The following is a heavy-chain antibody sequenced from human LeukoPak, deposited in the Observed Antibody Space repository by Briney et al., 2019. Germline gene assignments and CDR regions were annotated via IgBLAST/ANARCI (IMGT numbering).Heavy chain of an antibody. CDR3: ASHPIVGATKLWFDP. Sequence: GASVKVSCKASGGTFSSYAISWVRQAPGQGLEWMGGIIPIFGTANYAQKFQGRVTITTDESTSTAYMELSSLRSEDTAVYYCASHPIVGATKLWFDPWGQGTLVTVSS. CDR2: IIPIFGTA. V-gene: IGHV1-69*05. CDR1: GGTFSSYA. J-gene: IGHJ5*02. D-gene: IGHD1-26*01.